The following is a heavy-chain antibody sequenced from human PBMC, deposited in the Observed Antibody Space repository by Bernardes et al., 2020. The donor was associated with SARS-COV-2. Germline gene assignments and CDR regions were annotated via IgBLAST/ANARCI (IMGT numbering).Heavy chain of an antibody. V-gene: IGHV4-59*08. J-gene: IGHJ6*02. CDR1: GGSNSFYY. CDR3: SRHGRDCTNGICQTYYYYGLDV. CDR2: IYYSGST. D-gene: IGHD2-8*01. Sequence: SETLSLTCIVSGGSNSFYYWSWIRQVPGKGLEWIGYIYYSGSTSYNPSLKSRVTISIDTSKNQISLKLNSVSAADTAVYYCSRHGRDCTNGICQTYYYYGLDVWGQGTTVTVSS.